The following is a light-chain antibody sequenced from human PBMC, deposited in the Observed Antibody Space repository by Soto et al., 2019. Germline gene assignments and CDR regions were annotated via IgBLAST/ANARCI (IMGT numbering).Light chain of an antibody. CDR2: DNN. Sequence: QAVVTQPPSASGTPGQRVTISCSGSSSNIGSNYVYWYQQLPGTAPKLLIYDNNKRPSGIPDRFSGSKSGTSATLGITGLQTGDEADYYCGTWDSSLSAEVFGTGTKVTVL. V-gene: IGLV1-51*01. CDR1: SSNIGSNY. J-gene: IGLJ1*01. CDR3: GTWDSSLSAEV.